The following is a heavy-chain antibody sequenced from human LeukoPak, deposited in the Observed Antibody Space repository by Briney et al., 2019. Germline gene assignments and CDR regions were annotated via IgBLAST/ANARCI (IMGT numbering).Heavy chain of an antibody. CDR3: AKGGRGNGEVY. CDR1: GFTFSSYW. CDR2: IKQDGSEK. D-gene: IGHD2-8*01. J-gene: IGHJ4*02. Sequence: GGSLRLSCAVSGFTFSSYWMNWVRQAPGKGLEWVANIKQDGSEKNYVDSVKGRFTISRDHAKSSLFLQMNDLRAEDTAVYYCAKGGRGNGEVYWGQGNLVTVSS. V-gene: IGHV3-7*01.